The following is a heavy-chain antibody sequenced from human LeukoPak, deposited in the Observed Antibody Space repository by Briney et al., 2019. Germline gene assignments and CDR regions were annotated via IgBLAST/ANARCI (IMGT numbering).Heavy chain of an antibody. V-gene: IGHV3-9*01. CDR3: AKHRLRFGDLLDAFDI. CDR1: GFTFDDYA. CDR2: ISWNSGSI. J-gene: IGHJ3*02. D-gene: IGHD3-10*01. Sequence: GRSLRLSCAASGFTFDDYAMHWVRQAPGKGLEWVSGISWNSGSIGYADSVKGRFTISRDNAKNSLYLQMNSLRAEDTALYYCAKHRLRFGDLLDAFDIWGQGTMVTVSS.